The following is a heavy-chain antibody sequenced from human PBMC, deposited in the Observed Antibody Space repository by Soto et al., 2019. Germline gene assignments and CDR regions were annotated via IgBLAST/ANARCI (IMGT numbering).Heavy chain of an antibody. CDR3: AKDRRAGGNYGFYSDF. CDR1: GLTFSSKA. V-gene: IGHV3-23*01. D-gene: IGHD1-7*01. CDR2: SSATGAGT. Sequence: EVQLLESGGGLVQPGGSRSLSCAASGLTFSSKAMTWVRQAPGKGLEWVSFSSATGAGTYYADSVKGRFTISRDNSKNTLYLQMTSLRADDTAVYYCAKDRRAGGNYGFYSDFWGQGALVIVSS. J-gene: IGHJ4*02.